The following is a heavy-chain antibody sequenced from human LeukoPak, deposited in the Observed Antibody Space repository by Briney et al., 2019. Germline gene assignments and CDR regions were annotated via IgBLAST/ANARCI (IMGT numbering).Heavy chain of an antibody. CDR2: VYYTGNT. V-gene: IGHV4-39*01. CDR3: ARLAALAGHRGAFDF. CDR1: GGSINNRAYY. Sequence: SETLSLTCSVSGGSINNRAYYWDWIRQPPGQGLEWIGTVYYTGNTYYNPSLRSRVTISVDTSKNQFSLHLDSVTAADTAVYFCARLAALAGHRGAFDFWGQGTMVTVSS. D-gene: IGHD6-19*01. J-gene: IGHJ3*01.